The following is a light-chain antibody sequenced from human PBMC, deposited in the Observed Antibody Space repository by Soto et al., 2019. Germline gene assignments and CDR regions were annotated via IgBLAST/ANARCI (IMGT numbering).Light chain of an antibody. V-gene: IGKV3-20*01. CDR3: PQYGTSPWT. Sequence: EIVLTQSPGTLSLFPGERATLSCRATQSVNSDYLAWYQQKPGQAPRLLIYIASRRATGLPDRFSGGGYGTDFTLPINRLEPEDFAVYYCPQYGTSPWTFGQGTKVEIK. CDR1: QSVNSDY. CDR2: IAS. J-gene: IGKJ1*01.